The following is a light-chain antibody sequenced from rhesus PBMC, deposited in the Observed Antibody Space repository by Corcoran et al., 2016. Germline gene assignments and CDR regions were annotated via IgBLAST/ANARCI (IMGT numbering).Light chain of an antibody. CDR3: QHGYGTPYS. V-gene: IGKV1-74*01. CDR1: ENVNNY. CDR2: KAS. Sequence: DNQMTQSPSSLSASVGDRVTITCRASENVNNYLNWYQQKPGKAPKLLVYKASTLKSGVPSRFNGRGAGTDYTFTVSSLQPEDVATYYCQHGYGTPYSFGQGTKVEIK. J-gene: IGKJ2*01.